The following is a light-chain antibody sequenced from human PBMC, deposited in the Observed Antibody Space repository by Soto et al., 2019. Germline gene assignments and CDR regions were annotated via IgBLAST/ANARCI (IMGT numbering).Light chain of an antibody. CDR1: SSDVGGYKY. V-gene: IGLV2-14*01. CDR3: SSFTSSNTYV. Sequence: QSALTQPASVSGSPGQSITISCTGTSSDVGGYKYISWYQQYPGKAPKLMIYEVTNRPSGVSNRFSGSKSGITASLTISGLRAEDEADYYCSSFTSSNTYVFGTGTQLTVL. CDR2: EVT. J-gene: IGLJ1*01.